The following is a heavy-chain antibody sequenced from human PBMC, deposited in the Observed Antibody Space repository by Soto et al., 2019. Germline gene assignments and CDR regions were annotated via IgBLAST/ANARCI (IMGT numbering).Heavy chain of an antibody. Sequence: QVQLVESGGGVVQPGRSLRLSCAASGFTFNRYGMHWVRQAPGKGLEWVAVIWYDGSNEYYVDSVKGRFTISRDNSKNKVYMQMNSLRGEDTAVYYCARDSTGFPGSYYGPPDYWGQGTMVTVSS. CDR3: ARDSTGFPGSYYGPPDY. CDR1: GFTFNRYG. V-gene: IGHV3-33*01. J-gene: IGHJ4*02. CDR2: IWYDGSNE. D-gene: IGHD3-10*01.